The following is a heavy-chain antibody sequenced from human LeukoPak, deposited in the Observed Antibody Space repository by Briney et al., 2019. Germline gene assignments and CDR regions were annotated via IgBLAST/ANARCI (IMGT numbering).Heavy chain of an antibody. V-gene: IGHV3-23*01. CDR2: ISGSGGST. CDR1: GFTFSSCA. CDR3: AKSHSVEQRGYFDY. J-gene: IGHJ4*02. D-gene: IGHD1/OR15-1a*01. Sequence: GGSLRLSCAASGFTFSSCAMSWVRQAPGKGLEWVSAISGSGGSTYYAASVKGRFTISRDNSKNTLYLQMNSLRAEDMAVYYCAKSHSVEQRGYFDYWGQGTLVTVSS.